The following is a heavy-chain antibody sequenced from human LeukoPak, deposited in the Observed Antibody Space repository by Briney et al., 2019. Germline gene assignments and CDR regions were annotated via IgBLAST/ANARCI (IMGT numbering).Heavy chain of an antibody. V-gene: IGHV4-39*07. CDR3: ARTVSGWYADY. CDR1: GGSISSSSYY. Sequence: SETLSLTCTVSGGSISSSSYYWGWIRQPPGKGLEWIGSIYYSGSTYYNPSLKSRVTISVDTSKNQFSLKLSSVTAADTAVYYCARTVSGWYADYWGQGTLVTVSS. D-gene: IGHD6-19*01. CDR2: IYYSGST. J-gene: IGHJ4*02.